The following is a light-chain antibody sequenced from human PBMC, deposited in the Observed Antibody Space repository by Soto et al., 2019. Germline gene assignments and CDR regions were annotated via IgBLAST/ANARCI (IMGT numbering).Light chain of an antibody. Sequence: DIQMTQSPSTLSAYVGDRVTITCRASQSISSWLAWYQQKPGKAPKLLIYDASSLESGVPSRFSGSGSGTEFTLTISSLQPDDFATYYCQQYNSYPPTFGPGTKVDIK. CDR1: QSISSW. J-gene: IGKJ3*01. CDR3: QQYNSYPPT. CDR2: DAS. V-gene: IGKV1-5*01.